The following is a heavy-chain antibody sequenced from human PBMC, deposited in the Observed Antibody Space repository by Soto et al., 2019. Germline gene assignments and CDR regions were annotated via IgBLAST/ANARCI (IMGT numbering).Heavy chain of an antibody. CDR1: GYTFTSYG. CDR3: AREKNVVGPKTSPSFDY. CDR2: ISAYNGNT. D-gene: IGHD1-26*01. V-gene: IGHV1-18*01. J-gene: IGHJ4*02. Sequence: ASVKVSCKASGYTFTSYGISWVRQAPGQGLEWMGWISAYNGNTNYAQKLQGRVTMTTDTSTSTAYMELRSLRSDDTAVYYCAREKNVVGPKTSPSFDYWGQGTLVTVSS.